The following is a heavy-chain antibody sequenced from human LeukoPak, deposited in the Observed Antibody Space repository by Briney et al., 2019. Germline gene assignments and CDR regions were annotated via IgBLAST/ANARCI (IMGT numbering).Heavy chain of an antibody. Sequence: GGSLRLSCAASGFTFSGYGMHWVRQAPGKGLEWVAVIWYDGSNKYYADSVKGRVTISRDNSNNTLYLQMNSLRAEDTAVYYCARGIPQTGVMLHYWGQGTLVTVPS. J-gene: IGHJ4*02. V-gene: IGHV3-33*01. CDR2: IWYDGSNK. CDR1: GFTFSGYG. CDR3: ARGIPQTGVMLHY. D-gene: IGHD3-16*01.